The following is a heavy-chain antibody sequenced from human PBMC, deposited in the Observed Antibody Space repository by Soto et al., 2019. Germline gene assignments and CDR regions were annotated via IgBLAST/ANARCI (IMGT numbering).Heavy chain of an antibody. CDR2: IIPIFGTA. Sequence: QVQLVQSGAEVKKPGSSVKVSCKASGGTFSSYAISWVRQAPGQGLEWMGGIIPIFGTANYAQKFQGRVTITADESTSTAYMELRSLRSEDTAVYYCAGAGYSSSWYGGYYYYGMDVWGQGTTVTVSS. D-gene: IGHD6-13*01. J-gene: IGHJ6*02. CDR1: GGTFSSYA. CDR3: AGAGYSSSWYGGYYYYGMDV. V-gene: IGHV1-69*12.